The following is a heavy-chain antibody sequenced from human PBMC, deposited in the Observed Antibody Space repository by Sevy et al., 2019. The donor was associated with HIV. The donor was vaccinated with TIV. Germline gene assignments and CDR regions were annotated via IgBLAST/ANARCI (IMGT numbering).Heavy chain of an antibody. CDR1: GFTFSSYA. D-gene: IGHD6-13*01. CDR2: ISGSGGSP. CDR3: AKDGSIASAGGGYYYGMDV. V-gene: IGHV3-23*01. J-gene: IGHJ6*02. Sequence: GGYLRLSCAASGFTFSSYAMSWVRQAPGKGLEWVSAISGSGGSPYYAASVKGRFTSSRYNSKNTLYLQMNSLRAEGTAVYYCAKDGSIASAGGGYYYGMDVWGQGTTVIVSS.